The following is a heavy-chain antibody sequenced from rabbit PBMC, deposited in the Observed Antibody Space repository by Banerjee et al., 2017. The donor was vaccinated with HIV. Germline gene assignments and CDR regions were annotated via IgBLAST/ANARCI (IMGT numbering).Heavy chain of an antibody. V-gene: IGHV1S45*01. Sequence: QEQLEESGGGLVKPEGSLTLTCKASGVSFNDKDVMCWVRQAPGKGLEWIACINAVTGKAVYATWAPDRFTISRTSSTTVTLQMTSLTVADTATYFCARDTGSSFSSYGMDLWGPGTLVTVS. CDR2: INAVTGKA. J-gene: IGHJ6*01. D-gene: IGHD8-1*01. CDR1: GVSFNDKDV. CDR3: ARDTGSSFSSYGMDL.